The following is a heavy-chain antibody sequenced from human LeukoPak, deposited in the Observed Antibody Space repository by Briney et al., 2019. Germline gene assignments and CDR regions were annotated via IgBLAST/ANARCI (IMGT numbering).Heavy chain of an antibody. V-gene: IGHV4-30-2*01. J-gene: IGHJ5*02. D-gene: IGHD6-6*01. CDR1: GGSISSGGYY. Sequence: SETLSLTCTVSGGSISSGGYYWSWIRQPPGKGLEWIGYIYHSGSTYYNPSLKSRVTISVDRSKNQFSLKLSSVTAADTAVYYCARCSSDIAAPSGAYNWFDPWGQGTLVTVSS. CDR2: IYHSGST. CDR3: ARCSSDIAAPSGAYNWFDP.